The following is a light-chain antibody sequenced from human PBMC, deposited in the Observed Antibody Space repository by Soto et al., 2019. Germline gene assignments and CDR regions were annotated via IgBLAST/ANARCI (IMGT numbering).Light chain of an antibody. CDR3: QQYNNWPRT. Sequence: EIVLTQSPATLSLSPGETATLSCRASQSVSTLLAWYQQKPGQPPRLLIYGASTGAAGIPARFSGRGSGTDFTLTISSLQSEDSAVYYCQQYNNWPRTFGQGTKVEIK. V-gene: IGKV3D-15*01. J-gene: IGKJ1*01. CDR2: GAS. CDR1: QSVSTL.